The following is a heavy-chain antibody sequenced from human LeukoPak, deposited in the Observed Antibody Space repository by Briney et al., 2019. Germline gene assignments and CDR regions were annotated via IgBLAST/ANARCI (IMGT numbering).Heavy chain of an antibody. D-gene: IGHD1-14*01. CDR1: AGSISSHY. V-gene: IGHV4-30-4*08. Sequence: SETLSLTCSVSAGSISSHYWSWIRQPPGKGLEWIGYIYYSGSTYYNPSLKSRVTISVDTSKNQFSLKLSSVTAADTAVYYCARGGSNPEYYYGMDVWGQGTTVTVSS. J-gene: IGHJ6*02. CDR3: ARGGSNPEYYYGMDV. CDR2: IYYSGST.